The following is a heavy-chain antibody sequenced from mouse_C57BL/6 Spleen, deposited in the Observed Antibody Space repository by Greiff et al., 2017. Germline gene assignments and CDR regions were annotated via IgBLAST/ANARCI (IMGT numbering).Heavy chain of an antibody. V-gene: IGHV5-4*03. J-gene: IGHJ1*03. Sequence: EVMLVESGGGLVKPGGSLKLSCAASGFTFSSYAMSWVRQTPEKRLEWVATISDGGSYTYSPDNVTGRFTISRYNAKNNLYLQMSYLKSEDTAMYYCASIYYDYDGYFDVWGTGTTVTVSS. CDR1: GFTFSSYA. CDR3: ASIYYDYDGYFDV. CDR2: ISDGGSYT. D-gene: IGHD2-4*01.